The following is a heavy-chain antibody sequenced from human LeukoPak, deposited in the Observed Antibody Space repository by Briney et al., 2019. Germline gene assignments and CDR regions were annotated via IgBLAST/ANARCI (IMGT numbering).Heavy chain of an antibody. CDR2: IYPGDSDN. V-gene: IGHV5-51*01. Sequence: GESLKISCKGSGYSFTNHYIGWVRLMPGKGLEWMGIIYPGDSDNRYSPSIQGQVTISADKSISTAYLQWSSLKASDTAMYYCARRGYGSGNYYYPNWGQGTLVTVSS. CDR3: ARRGYGSGNYYYPN. CDR1: GYSFTNHY. D-gene: IGHD3-10*01. J-gene: IGHJ4*02.